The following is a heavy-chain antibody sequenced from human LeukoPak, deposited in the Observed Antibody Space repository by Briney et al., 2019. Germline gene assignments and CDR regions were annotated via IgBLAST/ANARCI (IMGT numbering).Heavy chain of an antibody. V-gene: IGHV3-23*01. CDR2: ISGSGGST. Sequence: GGSLRLSCVASGFTFSTYGMSRVRQAPGKGLEWVSAISGSGGSTYYADSVRGRFTISRDNSKNTLYLQMNSLRAEDTAVYYCASNYYGSGAFDPWGQGTLVTVSS. CDR3: ASNYYGSGAFDP. J-gene: IGHJ5*02. CDR1: GFTFSTYG. D-gene: IGHD3-10*01.